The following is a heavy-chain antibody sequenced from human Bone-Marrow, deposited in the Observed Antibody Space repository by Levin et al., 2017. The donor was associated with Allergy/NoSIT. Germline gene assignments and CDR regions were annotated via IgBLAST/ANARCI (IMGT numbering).Heavy chain of an antibody. D-gene: IGHD3-9*01. Sequence: SETLSLTCTVSGGSISSAGYHWTWIRQSPGKGLEWIGYISYRGTTYYNPSLKSRLTMSLDTSEQRFSLNLNSVTAADTGIYYWARLDGYYFDYWGQGTLVTVSS. V-gene: IGHV4-31*03. J-gene: IGHJ4*02. CDR1: GGSISSAGYH. CDR2: ISYRGTT. CDR3: ARLDGYYFDY.